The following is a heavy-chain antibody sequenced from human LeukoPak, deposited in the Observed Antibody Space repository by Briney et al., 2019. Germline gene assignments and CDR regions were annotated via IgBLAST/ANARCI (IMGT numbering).Heavy chain of an antibody. Sequence: MTGASLRLSCAASGFTFSTYSMDWVRQAPGKGLEWVSSISTSSSHIYYADSVKGRFTISRDNAKNSLYLQMHSLRAEDTAVYYCARDYDEDYWGQGTLVTVSS. J-gene: IGHJ4*02. CDR3: ARDYDEDY. CDR1: GFTFSTYS. CDR2: ISTSSSHI. V-gene: IGHV3-21*01. D-gene: IGHD5-12*01.